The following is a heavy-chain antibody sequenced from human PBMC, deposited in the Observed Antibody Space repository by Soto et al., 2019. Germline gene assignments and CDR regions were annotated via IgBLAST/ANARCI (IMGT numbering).Heavy chain of an antibody. CDR1: GYRFTTFW. Sequence: GESMKISCQGSGYRFTTFWIGWVRQMPGKGLEWMGIIFPSDSDTRYSPSFQGQVTISADKSLNTAYLQWSSLKASDSAMYYCARHEAAGSEFDYWGQGTLVTVSS. CDR2: IFPSDSDT. J-gene: IGHJ4*02. D-gene: IGHD1-26*01. CDR3: ARHEAAGSEFDY. V-gene: IGHV5-51*01.